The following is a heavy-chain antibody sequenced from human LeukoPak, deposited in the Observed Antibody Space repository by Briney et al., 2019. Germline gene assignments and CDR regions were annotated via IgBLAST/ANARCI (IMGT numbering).Heavy chain of an antibody. CDR3: AKGWPRSLDYFDY. Sequence: PGGSLRLSCAASGFTFSSYAMSWVRQAPGKGLEWVSAISGSGGCTYYADSVKGRFTISRDNSKNTLYLQMNSLRAEVTAVYYCAKGWPRSLDYFDYWGQGTLVTVSS. CDR2: ISGSGGCT. D-gene: IGHD5-12*01. J-gene: IGHJ4*02. CDR1: GFTFSSYA. V-gene: IGHV3-23*01.